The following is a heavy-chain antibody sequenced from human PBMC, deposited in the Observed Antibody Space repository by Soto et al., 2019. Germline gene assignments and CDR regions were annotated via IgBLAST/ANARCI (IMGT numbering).Heavy chain of an antibody. CDR2: ILYDGSNK. Sequence: QVQLVESGGGVVQPGRSLRLSCSASGFTFSSYGMHWVRQAPGKGLEWVAVILYDGSNKFYADSVKGRFTISRDNSKNTLYLQMNSLRAEDTAVYYCAKDGGYCSDAVCSPGYYGLDVWGQGTTVTVSS. CDR3: AKDGGYCSDAVCSPGYYGLDV. J-gene: IGHJ6*02. D-gene: IGHD2-8*01. V-gene: IGHV3-30*18. CDR1: GFTFSSYG.